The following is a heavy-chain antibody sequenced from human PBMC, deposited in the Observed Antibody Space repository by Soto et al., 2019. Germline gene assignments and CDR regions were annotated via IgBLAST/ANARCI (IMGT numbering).Heavy chain of an antibody. CDR2: IYYSGST. Sequence: ASETLSLTCTVSGGSISSSSYYWGWIRQPPGKGLEWIGSIYYSGSTYYNPSLKSRVTISVDTSNNQFSLKLSSVTAADTAVYYCVSRYCSSTSCYWEGNWFDPRGQGTLGTVCS. CDR3: VSRYCSSTSCYWEGNWFDP. D-gene: IGHD2-2*01. J-gene: IGHJ5*02. CDR1: GGSISSSSYY. V-gene: IGHV4-39*01.